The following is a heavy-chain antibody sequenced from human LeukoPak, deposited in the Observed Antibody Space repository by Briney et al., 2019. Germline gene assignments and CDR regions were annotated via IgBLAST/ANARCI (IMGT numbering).Heavy chain of an antibody. CDR1: GFTFSSYA. CDR3: AREVVGALDY. D-gene: IGHD2-15*01. CDR2: ISYDGSNK. J-gene: IGHJ4*02. V-gene: IGHV3-30-3*01. Sequence: GSLRLSCAASGFTFSSYAMHWVRQAPGKGLEWVAVISYDGSNKYYADPVKGRFTISRDNSKNTLYLQMNSLRAEDTAVYYCAREVVGALDYWGQGTLVTVSS.